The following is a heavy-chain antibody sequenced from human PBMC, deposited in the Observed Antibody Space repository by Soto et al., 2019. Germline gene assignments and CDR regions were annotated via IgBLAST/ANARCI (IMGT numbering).Heavy chain of an antibody. CDR3: ARNDFWSGYMDDY. J-gene: IGHJ4*02. CDR1: GYTFTSDG. V-gene: IGHV1-18*04. CDR2: ISAYNGNT. Sequence: ASVKFSFQASGYTFTSDGISWLRHAPGQGLEWMGWISAYNGNTNYAQKLQGRVTMTTDTSTSKAYRERRSLRSDDTAVYYCARNDFWSGYMDDYWGQGTLVTVSS. D-gene: IGHD3-3*01.